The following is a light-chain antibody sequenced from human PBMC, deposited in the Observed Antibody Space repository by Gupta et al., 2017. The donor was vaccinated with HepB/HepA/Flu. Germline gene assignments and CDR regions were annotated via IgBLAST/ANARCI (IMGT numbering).Light chain of an antibody. Sequence: EIVLTQSPGTLSLSPGERATLSCRASQSFASSYLAWYQQKPGQTPRLLIYGASSRATGIPDRFSGSGSGTDFTLTISRLEPEDFAVYYCQQDGRSPLTFGGGTKVEIK. CDR3: QQDGRSPLT. CDR1: QSFASSY. CDR2: GAS. V-gene: IGKV3-20*01. J-gene: IGKJ4*01.